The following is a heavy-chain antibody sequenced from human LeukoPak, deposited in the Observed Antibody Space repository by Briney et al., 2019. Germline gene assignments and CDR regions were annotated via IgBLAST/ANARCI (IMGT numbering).Heavy chain of an antibody. J-gene: IGHJ4*02. Sequence: GGSLGLSCAVSGITLSNYGMSWVRQAPGKGLEWVAGISDSGGRTNYADSVKGRFTISRDNPKNILYLQMNSLRAEDTAVYFCAKRGVVIRVILIGFHKEAYYFDSWGQGALVTVSS. CDR3: AKRGVVIRVILIGFHKEAYYFDS. V-gene: IGHV3-23*01. D-gene: IGHD3-9*01. CDR2: ISDSGGRT. CDR1: GITLSNYG.